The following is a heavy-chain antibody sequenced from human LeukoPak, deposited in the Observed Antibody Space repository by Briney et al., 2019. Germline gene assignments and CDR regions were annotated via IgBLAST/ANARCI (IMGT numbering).Heavy chain of an antibody. J-gene: IGHJ4*02. Sequence: GGSLRLSCAASGFTFSSYWMNWVRQAPGKGLEWVANIKQDGSDMYYVDSVKGRFTISRDNAKSSLYLQMDSLRVGATAVYYCARDSTVGRYGGQENLVTVSS. CDR3: ARDSTVGRY. D-gene: IGHD2-8*02. V-gene: IGHV3-7*01. CDR1: GFTFSSYW. CDR2: IKQDGSDM.